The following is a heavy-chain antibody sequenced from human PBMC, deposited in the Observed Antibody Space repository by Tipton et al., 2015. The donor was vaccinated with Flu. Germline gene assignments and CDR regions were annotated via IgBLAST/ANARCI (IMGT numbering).Heavy chain of an antibody. D-gene: IGHD3-16*01. Sequence: TLSLTCTVSGDSISSGSYYWSWIRQPAGKGLEWIGRIYTSGSTNYNPSLKSRVTISVDTSKNQFSLKLSSVTAADTAVDYCASPLLGGGAGYDAFDIWGQGTMVTVSS. V-gene: IGHV4-61*02. J-gene: IGHJ3*02. CDR3: ASPLLGGGAGYDAFDI. CDR2: IYTSGST. CDR1: GDSISSGSYY.